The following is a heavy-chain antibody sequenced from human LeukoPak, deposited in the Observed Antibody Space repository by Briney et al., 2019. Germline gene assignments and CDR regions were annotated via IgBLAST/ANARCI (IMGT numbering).Heavy chain of an antibody. Sequence: SETLSLTCAVSGGSISSYYWSWIRQPPGKGLEWIGYIYYSGSTNYNPSLKSRVTISVDTSKNQFSLKLSSVTAADTAVYYCARAFGYRGYFDYWGQGTLVTVSS. CDR2: IYYSGST. CDR1: GGSISSYY. V-gene: IGHV4-59*01. D-gene: IGHD3-10*01. CDR3: ARAFGYRGYFDY. J-gene: IGHJ4*02.